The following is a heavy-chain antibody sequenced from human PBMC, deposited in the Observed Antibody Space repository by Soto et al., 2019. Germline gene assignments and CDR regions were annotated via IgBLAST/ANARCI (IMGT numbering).Heavy chain of an antibody. Sequence: EVQLLDSGGGLVQPGGSLRLSCAASGFTFSNYVMNWVRQAPGKGLDWVSAISASGGSTYYADSVKGRFTISRDNSKNTLYLQMSSLRAEDTAVYYCAKGPLGSGYELYYWGQGTLVTVSS. CDR1: GFTFSNYV. J-gene: IGHJ4*02. CDR2: ISASGGST. CDR3: AKGPLGSGYELYY. D-gene: IGHD5-12*01. V-gene: IGHV3-23*01.